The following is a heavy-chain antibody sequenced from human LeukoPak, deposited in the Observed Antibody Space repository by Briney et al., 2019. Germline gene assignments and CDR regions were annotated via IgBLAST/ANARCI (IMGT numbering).Heavy chain of an antibody. CDR3: ASDLTAAGNFDY. CDR2: ISAYNGNT. CDR1: GYTFTSYG. Sequence: VASVKVSCKASGYTFTSYGISWVRQAPGQGLEWMGWISAYNGNTNYAQKLQGRVTMTTDTSTSTAYMELRSLRSDDTVVYYCASDLTAAGNFDYWGQGTLVTVSS. V-gene: IGHV1-18*01. J-gene: IGHJ4*02. D-gene: IGHD6-13*01.